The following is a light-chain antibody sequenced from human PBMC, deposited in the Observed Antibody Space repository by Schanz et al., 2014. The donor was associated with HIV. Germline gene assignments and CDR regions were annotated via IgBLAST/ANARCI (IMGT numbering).Light chain of an antibody. CDR2: SAS. Sequence: EIVLTQSPGTLSLYPGERATLSCRASQTVSSSSLAWYQQEPGQSPRLLIYSASSRATGIPDRFSGSGSGTDFTLTISRLEPEDSAVYYCRHYGDSRGAFGGGTEV. V-gene: IGKV3-20*01. CDR1: QTVSSSS. CDR3: RHYGDSRGA. J-gene: IGKJ4*02.